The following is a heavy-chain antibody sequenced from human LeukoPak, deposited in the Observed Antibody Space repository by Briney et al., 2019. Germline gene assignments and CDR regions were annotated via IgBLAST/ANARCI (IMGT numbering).Heavy chain of an antibody. Sequence: GGSLRLSCAASGFTFSSYAMHWVRQAPGKGLEWVAVISYDGSNKYYADSAKGRFTISRDNSKNTLYLQMNSLRAEDTAVYYCANSGNYYDSSGFDAFDIWGQGTMVTVSS. CDR2: ISYDGSNK. CDR1: GFTFSSYA. V-gene: IGHV3-30*04. J-gene: IGHJ3*02. CDR3: ANSGNYYDSSGFDAFDI. D-gene: IGHD3-22*01.